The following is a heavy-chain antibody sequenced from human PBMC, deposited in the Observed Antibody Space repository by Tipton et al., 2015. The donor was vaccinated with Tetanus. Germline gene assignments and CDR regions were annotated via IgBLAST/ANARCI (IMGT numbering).Heavy chain of an antibody. CDR3: VRAYYDILTGHYHRNAFDI. V-gene: IGHV3-21*01. CDR1: GFTFSNYK. D-gene: IGHD3-9*01. Sequence: SLRLSCAVSGFTFSNYKMNWVRQAPGRGLEWVSSISSTSRYIYYADSVKGRFTISGDNPKNTLYLQMNSLRAEETAVYYCVRAYYDILTGHYHRNAFDIWGQGTMVTVSS. J-gene: IGHJ3*02. CDR2: ISSTSRYI.